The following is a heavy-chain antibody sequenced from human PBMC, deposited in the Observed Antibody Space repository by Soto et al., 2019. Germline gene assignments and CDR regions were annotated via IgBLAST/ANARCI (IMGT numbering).Heavy chain of an antibody. CDR1: GFTFSTYS. V-gene: IGHV3-21*01. D-gene: IGHD2-2*01. J-gene: IGHJ6*02. Sequence: PGGSLRLSCAASGFTFSTYSMNWVRQAPGKGLEWVSSISSSGTYIHYADSLKGRFTISRDNAKNSLYLQMISLRAEDTAVYYCARDPSDCSSTSCWGYYALDVWGRGTTVTASS. CDR3: ARDPSDCSSTSCWGYYALDV. CDR2: ISSSGTYI.